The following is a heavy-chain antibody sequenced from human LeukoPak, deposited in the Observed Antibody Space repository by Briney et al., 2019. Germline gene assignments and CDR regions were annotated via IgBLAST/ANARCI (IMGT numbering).Heavy chain of an antibody. D-gene: IGHD6-13*01. CDR1: GFTVSSNY. V-gene: IGHV3-66*01. J-gene: IGHJ5*02. CDR2: IYSGGST. CDR3: ARVSYSSSWYWFDP. Sequence: GGSLRLSCAASGFTVSSNYMSWVRQAPGKGLEWVSVIYSGGSTYYADSVKGRFTISRDNSKNTLYHQMNSLRAEDTAVYYCARVSYSSSWYWFDPWGQGTLVTVSS.